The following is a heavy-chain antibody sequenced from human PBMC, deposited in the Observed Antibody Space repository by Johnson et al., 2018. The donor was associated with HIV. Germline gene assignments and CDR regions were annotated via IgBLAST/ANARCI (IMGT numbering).Heavy chain of an antibody. D-gene: IGHD2-2*01. J-gene: IGHJ3*02. V-gene: IGHV3-9*01. CDR1: GFTFDDYA. Sequence: VQLVESGGGLVQPGRSLRLSCAASGFTFDDYAMHWVRQAPGKGLEWVSGISWNSGSIGYADSVKGRFTISRDNSKNMLYLEVNSLRAEDTAVYYCAKESGYCSSSSCYGDAFDIWGQGTMVTVSS. CDR2: ISWNSGSI. CDR3: AKESGYCSSSSCYGDAFDI.